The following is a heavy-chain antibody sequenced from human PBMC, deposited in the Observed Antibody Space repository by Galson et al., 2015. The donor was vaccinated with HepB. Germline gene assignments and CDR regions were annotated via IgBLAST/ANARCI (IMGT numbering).Heavy chain of an antibody. CDR1: GFTFYTYG. CDR2: IWYVASNK. V-gene: IGHV3-33*01. D-gene: IGHD4-23*01. CDR3: ARDLEYGGKSDY. J-gene: IGHJ4*02. Sequence: SLRLSCAASGFTFYTYGMHWVRQAPGKGLEWVAVIWYVASNKLYADSVKARFTISRDNSKNMLYLQMNSLRAEDTAVYYCARDLEYGGKSDYWGQGTLVTVSS.